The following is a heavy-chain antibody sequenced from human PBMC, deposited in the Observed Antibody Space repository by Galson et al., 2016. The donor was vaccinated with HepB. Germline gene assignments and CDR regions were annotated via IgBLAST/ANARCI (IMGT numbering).Heavy chain of an antibody. CDR2: ILYDGSKK. D-gene: IGHD3-3*01. V-gene: IGHV3-33*01. J-gene: IGHJ5*02. CDR3: ARDSFTIFGVTPNWFDP. CDR1: GFTFSRYG. Sequence: SLRLFCAASGFTFSRYGMHWARQAPGKGLEWVAVILYDGSKKYYADSVKGRFTISRDNSKNTLYLQMNSLRAEDTAVYYCARDSFTIFGVTPNWFDPWGQGTLVTVSS.